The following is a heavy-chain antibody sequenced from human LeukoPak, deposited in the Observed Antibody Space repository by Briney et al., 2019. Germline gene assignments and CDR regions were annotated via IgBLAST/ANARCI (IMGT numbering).Heavy chain of an antibody. D-gene: IGHD2-15*01. CDR3: ARRSHCEGGSCPPV. J-gene: IGHJ6*02. V-gene: IGHV4-39*01. CDR2: IYYGGTT. Sequence: SETLSLTCTVSGDSISSSYFSSSYYYWVWIRQPPGNGLEWIGSIYYGGTTYHNPSLQSRVTISSDTSKNQFSLRLRSVTATDTAVYYCARRSHCEGGSCPPVWGQGTTVTVSS. CDR1: GDSISSSYFSSSYYY.